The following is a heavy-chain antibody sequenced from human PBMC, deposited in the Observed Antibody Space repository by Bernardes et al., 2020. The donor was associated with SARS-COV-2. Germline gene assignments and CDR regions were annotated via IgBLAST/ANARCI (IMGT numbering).Heavy chain of an antibody. D-gene: IGHD6-19*01. V-gene: IGHV3-30*03. Sequence: GSLRLSCAGSGFTFSNYGMHWVRQAPGKGLEWVATISYDGSQKKYADSVKGRFTISRDNSKNTLFLQMNSLRAEDTAVHFCAIGAVAGTESFGFWGQGALVTVSS. J-gene: IGHJ4*02. CDR2: ISYDGSQK. CDR1: GFTFSNYG. CDR3: AIGAVAGTESFGF.